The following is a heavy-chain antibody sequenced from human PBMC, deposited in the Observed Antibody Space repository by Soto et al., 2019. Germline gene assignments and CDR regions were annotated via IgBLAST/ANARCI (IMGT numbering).Heavy chain of an antibody. CDR1: GDSVSSNSAA. CDR2: TYYRSKWYN. D-gene: IGHD6-13*01. Sequence: TLSLTCAISGDSVSSNSAAWNCIIQSPSRVLEWLGRTYYRSKWYNDYAECGKSRVTIHPDTSKNQFSLQLNSVTPEDTAVYYCAHTPIAAAGANWFDPWGQGTLVTVSS. V-gene: IGHV6-1*01. J-gene: IGHJ5*02. CDR3: AHTPIAAAGANWFDP.